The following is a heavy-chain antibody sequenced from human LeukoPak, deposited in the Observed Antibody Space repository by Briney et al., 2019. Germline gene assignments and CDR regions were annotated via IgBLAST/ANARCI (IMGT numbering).Heavy chain of an antibody. CDR2: IKQDGSEK. D-gene: IGHD3-3*01. CDR1: GFTFSSYW. Sequence: TGGSLRLSCAASGFTFSSYWMSWVRQAPGKGLEWVANIKQDGSEKYYVDSVKGRFTISRDNAKNSLYLQMNSLRAEDTAVYYCGRRGDFWSGYSGDYWGQGTLVTVSS. V-gene: IGHV3-7*01. J-gene: IGHJ4*02. CDR3: GRRGDFWSGYSGDY.